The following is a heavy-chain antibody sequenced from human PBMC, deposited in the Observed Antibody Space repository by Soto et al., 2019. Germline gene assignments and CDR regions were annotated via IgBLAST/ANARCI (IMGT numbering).Heavy chain of an antibody. J-gene: IGHJ5*02. D-gene: IGHD3-22*01. V-gene: IGHV4-4*02. CDR1: GGTIISIGW. CDR2: IYHLGRT. CDR3: ARTGKFYYYDTTGLPFDP. Sequence: SETLSLPCTVAGGTIISIGWWSFVRLSPGKGLEWIGEIYHLGRTNYNPSLKSRVTLSIDKSNNQFSLTLTSVTAADTAVYFCARTGKFYYYDTTGLPFDPWGPGILVTSPQ.